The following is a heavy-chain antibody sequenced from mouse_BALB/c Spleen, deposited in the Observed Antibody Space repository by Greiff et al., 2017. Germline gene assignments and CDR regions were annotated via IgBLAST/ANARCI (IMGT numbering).Heavy chain of an antibody. J-gene: IGHJ4*01. Sequence: EVNVVESGGGLVKPGGSLKLSCAASGFTFSSYAMSWVRQTPEKRLEWVASISSGGSTYYPDSVKGRFTISRDNARNILYLQMSSLRSEDTAMYYCARGGDYYGSSSHYYAMDYWGQGTSVTVSS. CDR1: GFTFSSYA. D-gene: IGHD1-1*01. V-gene: IGHV5-6-5*01. CDR2: ISSGGST. CDR3: ARGGDYYGSSSHYYAMDY.